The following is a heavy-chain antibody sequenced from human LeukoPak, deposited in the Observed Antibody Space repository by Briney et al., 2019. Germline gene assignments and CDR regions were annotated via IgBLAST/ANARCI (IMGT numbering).Heavy chain of an antibody. D-gene: IGHD4/OR15-4a*01. J-gene: IGHJ4*02. Sequence: GGSLRLSCAASGFTFSSYSMNWVRQAPGKGLEWVSYISSSGTTIYYADSVKGRFTTSRDNAKNSLYLQMNSLRAEDTAVYYCAKDKGASFSSPFDYWGQGTLVTVSS. CDR3: AKDKGASFSSPFDY. CDR1: GFTFSSYS. V-gene: IGHV3-48*04. CDR2: ISSSGTTI.